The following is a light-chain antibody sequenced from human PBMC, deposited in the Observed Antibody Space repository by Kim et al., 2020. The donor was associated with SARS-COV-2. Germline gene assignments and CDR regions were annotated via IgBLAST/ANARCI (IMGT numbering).Light chain of an antibody. V-gene: IGKV3-20*01. Sequence: SQGTRATLSCRARQSISSNYLAWYQQKPGQAPRLLIYGASSRATGIPDRFSGSGSGTDFTLTITRLEPEDFAVYYCQQYSSSPATFGQGTKVDIK. J-gene: IGKJ1*01. CDR1: QSISSNY. CDR3: QQYSSSPAT. CDR2: GAS.